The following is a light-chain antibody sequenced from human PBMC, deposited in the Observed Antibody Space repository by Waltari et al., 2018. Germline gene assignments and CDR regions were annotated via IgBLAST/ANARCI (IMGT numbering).Light chain of an antibody. CDR2: RND. CDR3: ATWDDSLKGWV. J-gene: IGLJ3*02. V-gene: IGLV1-44*01. CDR1: SSNIGSNT. Sequence: QSVLTQPPSASGTPGQRVTISCSGSSSNIGSNTVNWHQQLPGTAPKLLTYRNDARPSGVPDRISGSRSGTSAALAISGLHSEDEADYYCATWDDSLKGWVFGGGTKLTVL.